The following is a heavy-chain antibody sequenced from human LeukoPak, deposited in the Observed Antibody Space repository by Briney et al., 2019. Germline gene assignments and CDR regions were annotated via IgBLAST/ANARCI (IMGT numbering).Heavy chain of an antibody. CDR2: IIPIFGTA. CDR1: GGTFSSYA. Sequence: ASVKVSCKASGGTFSSYAISWVRQAPGQELEWMGRIIPIFGTANYAQKFQGRVTITTDESTSTAYMELSSLRSEDTAVYYCATPVDTAMVYGSAFDIWGQGTMVTVSS. D-gene: IGHD5-18*01. V-gene: IGHV1-69*05. CDR3: ATPVDTAMVYGSAFDI. J-gene: IGHJ3*02.